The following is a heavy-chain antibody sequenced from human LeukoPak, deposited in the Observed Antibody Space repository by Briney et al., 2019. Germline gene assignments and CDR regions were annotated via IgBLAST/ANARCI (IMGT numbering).Heavy chain of an antibody. CDR3: ARRSSAWYWDY. Sequence: GESLKISCKGSGYSFTSYWSGWVRQMPGKGLEWMGIIYPGDSDTRYSPSFQGQVTISADKSISTAYLQWSSLKASDTAMYFCARRSSAWYWDYWGQGALVTVSS. CDR1: GYSFTSYW. J-gene: IGHJ4*02. CDR2: IYPGDSDT. V-gene: IGHV5-51*01. D-gene: IGHD6-19*01.